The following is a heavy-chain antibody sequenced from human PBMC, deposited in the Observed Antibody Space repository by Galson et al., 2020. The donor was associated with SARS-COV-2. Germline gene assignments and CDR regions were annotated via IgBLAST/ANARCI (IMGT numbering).Heavy chain of an antibody. CDR1: GFTFSSHA. J-gene: IGHJ4*02. V-gene: IGHV3-33*01. CDR3: ARDGQTSSGWAFDC. D-gene: IGHD6-19*01. CDR2: IFFDGSDK. Sequence: GGSLRLSCAASGFTFSSHAMHWVRQAPGKGLEWVAQIFFDGSDKYYGDSVKGRFTISRDSSKNTVYLQMNNLRADDTAVYYCARDGQTSSGWAFDCWGQGTLVTVSS.